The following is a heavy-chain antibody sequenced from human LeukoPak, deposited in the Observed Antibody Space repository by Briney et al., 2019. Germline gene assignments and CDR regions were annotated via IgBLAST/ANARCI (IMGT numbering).Heavy chain of an antibody. Sequence: AASVKVSCKASGYTFTSYDINWVRQATGQGLEWMGWINPNSGGTNYAQKFQGRVTMTRDTSISTAYMELSRLRSDDTAVYYCARDFLNYCDSSSRFSDAFDIWGQGTMVTVSS. CDR2: INPNSGGT. D-gene: IGHD3-22*01. J-gene: IGHJ3*02. V-gene: IGHV1-2*02. CDR3: ARDFLNYCDSSSRFSDAFDI. CDR1: GYTFTSYD.